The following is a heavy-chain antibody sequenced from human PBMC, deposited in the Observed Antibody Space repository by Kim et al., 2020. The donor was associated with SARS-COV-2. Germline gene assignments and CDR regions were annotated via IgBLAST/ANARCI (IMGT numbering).Heavy chain of an antibody. CDR1: GASISRFY. D-gene: IGHD3-10*01. V-gene: IGHV4-4*07. CDR3: AREGYFGSVMYYNFWYFDR. J-gene: IGHJ2*01. CDR2: IYSSGST. Sequence: SETLSLTCSVSGASISRFYWNWIRQPAGKGLEWIGRIYSSGSTFYNPSLKSRVTMSVDTSKNQLSLKLNSVTAADSAVYFCAREGYFGSVMYYNFWYFDRWGRGTAVTVST.